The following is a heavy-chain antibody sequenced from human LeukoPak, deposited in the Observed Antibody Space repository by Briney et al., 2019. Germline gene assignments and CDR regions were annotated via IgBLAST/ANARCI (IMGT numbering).Heavy chain of an antibody. J-gene: IGHJ4*02. CDR2: IYSGGST. V-gene: IGHV3-53*01. Sequence: GGSLRLSCAASGFTVSSNYMSWVRQAPGKGLEWVSLIYSGGSTYYADSVKGRFTISRDNTKNTVYLQMNSLRAEDTAVYYCARDAYCGGDCYSDYWGQGTLVTVSS. D-gene: IGHD2-21*02. CDR1: GFTVSSNY. CDR3: ARDAYCGGDCYSDY.